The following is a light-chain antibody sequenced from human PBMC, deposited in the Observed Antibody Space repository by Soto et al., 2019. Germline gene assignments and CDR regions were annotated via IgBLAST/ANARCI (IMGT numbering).Light chain of an antibody. CDR2: RAS. J-gene: IGKJ2*03. CDR3: QQYNSHYS. Sequence: DIPMTQSPSTLSASVGDRVTITCRAGQTISTWLAWYQQKPGKDPRLLIYRASSLQSGVPSRFSGSGSGTEFTLTISGLQPDDFATYYCQQYNSHYSFGQGTKLEI. CDR1: QTISTW. V-gene: IGKV1-5*03.